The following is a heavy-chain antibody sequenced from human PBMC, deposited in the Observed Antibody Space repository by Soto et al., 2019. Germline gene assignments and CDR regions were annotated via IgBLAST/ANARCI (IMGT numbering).Heavy chain of an antibody. J-gene: IGHJ6*02. D-gene: IGHD6-6*01. CDR1: GFTFSSYG. CDR2: IWYDGSNK. V-gene: IGHV3-33*01. Sequence: GGSLRLSCAASGFTFSSYGMHWVRQAPGKGLEWVAVIWYDGSNKYYADSVKGRFTISRDNSKNTLYLQMNSLRAEDTAVYYCARRREYSSSASVYYYYGMDVWGQGTTVTAP. CDR3: ARRREYSSSASVYYYYGMDV.